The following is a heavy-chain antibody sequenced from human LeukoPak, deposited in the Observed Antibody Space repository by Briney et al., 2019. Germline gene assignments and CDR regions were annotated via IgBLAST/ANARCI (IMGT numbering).Heavy chain of an antibody. Sequence: PGGSLRLSCAASGYSFTSYWIGWVRQMPGIGLEWMGIIYPGDSDTRYSPSFQGQVTISADKSISTAYLQWSSLKASDTAMYYCARTYCSGGSCSELDYWGQGTLVTVSS. CDR3: ARTYCSGGSCSELDY. D-gene: IGHD2-15*01. V-gene: IGHV5-51*01. J-gene: IGHJ4*02. CDR2: IYPGDSDT. CDR1: GYSFTSYW.